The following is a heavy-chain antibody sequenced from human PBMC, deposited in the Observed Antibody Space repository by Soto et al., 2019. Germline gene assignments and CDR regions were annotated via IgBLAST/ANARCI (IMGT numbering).Heavy chain of an antibody. CDR1: GFTFSSYA. D-gene: IGHD2-2*01. V-gene: IGHV3-21*06. J-gene: IGHJ5*01. Sequence: GGSLRLSCAASGFTFSSYAMSWVRQAPGKGLEWVTSISSSTSYVYYADSVKGRFSTSRDNAKNILYLEMYALRTEDTAVYYCARDPSEGRVGNWFESWGQGTLVTVSS. CDR2: ISSSTSYV. CDR3: ARDPSEGRVGNWFES.